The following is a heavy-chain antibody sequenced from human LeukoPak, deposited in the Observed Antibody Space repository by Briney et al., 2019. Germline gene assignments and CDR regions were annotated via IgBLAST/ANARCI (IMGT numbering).Heavy chain of an antibody. D-gene: IGHD2-15*01. Sequence: SDTLSLTCNVSGGSISSSSYYWGRIRQPPGKGLERIMSIYYSGSTYYNPSLKSRVTKSVATSKNPCSRKLSTVTAADTAVYYCASLYWSGGSCPFNYWGQGTLVTVSS. CDR2: IYYSGST. V-gene: IGHV4-39*01. CDR1: GGSISSSSYY. J-gene: IGHJ4*02. CDR3: ASLYWSGGSCPFNY.